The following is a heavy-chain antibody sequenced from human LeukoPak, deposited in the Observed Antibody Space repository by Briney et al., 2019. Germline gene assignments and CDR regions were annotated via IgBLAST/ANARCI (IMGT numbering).Heavy chain of an antibody. D-gene: IGHD3-10*01. CDR1: GFTFHNYA. CDR2: ITSNGGTT. Sequence: PGGALRLSCSASGFTFHNYAMHWVRQAPGKGLEYVSAITSNGGTTYYGDSVRGRFTISRDNSKSTVYLQVSSLRPEDTAVYYWLQDLTGSGDYWGQGTLVTVSS. V-gene: IGHV3-64D*06. J-gene: IGHJ4*02. CDR3: LQDLTGSGDY.